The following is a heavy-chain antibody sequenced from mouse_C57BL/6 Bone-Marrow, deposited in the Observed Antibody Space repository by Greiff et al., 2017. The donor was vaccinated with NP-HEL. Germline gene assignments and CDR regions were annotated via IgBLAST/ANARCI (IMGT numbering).Heavy chain of an antibody. J-gene: IGHJ3*01. V-gene: IGHV14-4*01. Sequence: EVQLQQSGAELVRPGASVKLSCTASGFNIKDDYMHWVKQRPEQGLEWIGWIDPENGDTEYASKFQGKATITADTSSNTAFLQLSILTSEDTAVYYCTSTGTGYKFAYWGQGTLVTVSA. CDR3: TSTGTGYKFAY. D-gene: IGHD4-1*02. CDR1: GFNIKDDY. CDR2: IDPENGDT.